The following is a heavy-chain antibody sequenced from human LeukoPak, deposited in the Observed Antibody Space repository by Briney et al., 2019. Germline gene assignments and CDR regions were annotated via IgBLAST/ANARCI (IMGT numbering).Heavy chain of an antibody. CDR1: GGSISSSSYY. D-gene: IGHD3-3*01. CDR3: ARHAWGSYYDFWSGYYTGYFDY. Sequence: SETLSLTCTVSGGSISSSSYYWGWIRQPPGKGLEWIGSIYYSGSTYYNPSLKSRVTISVDTSKNQFSLKLSSVTAADTAVYYCARHAWGSYYDFWSGYYTGYFDYWGQGTLVTVSS. V-gene: IGHV4-39*01. J-gene: IGHJ4*02. CDR2: IYYSGST.